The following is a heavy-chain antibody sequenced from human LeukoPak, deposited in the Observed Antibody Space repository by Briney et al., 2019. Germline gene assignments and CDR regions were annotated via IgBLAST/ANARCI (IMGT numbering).Heavy chain of an antibody. CDR1: GFTFSSYG. V-gene: IGHV3-30*18. CDR2: ISYDGSNK. D-gene: IGHD4-17*01. CDR3: AKDVATVTTNY. J-gene: IGHJ4*02. Sequence: GGSLRLSCAASGFTFSSYGMHWVRQAPGKGLEWVAVISYDGSNKYYADSVKGRFTISRDNSKNTLYLQMNSLRAEDTAVYYCAKDVATVTTNYWGQGTLVTVSS.